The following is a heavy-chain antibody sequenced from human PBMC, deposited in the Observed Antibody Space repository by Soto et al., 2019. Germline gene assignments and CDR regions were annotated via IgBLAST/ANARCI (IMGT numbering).Heavy chain of an antibody. CDR2: IGPDGTST. J-gene: IGHJ5*02. V-gene: IGHV3-74*01. Sequence: GGSLRLSCAVSGVTFRDYWMHWVRQVPGKGLLWVSRIGPDGTSTKYADSVKGRFTISRSNPENTLYLQMNSLRAEDTGVYYCAREVIAVLGSIRWFDPWGQGTLVTVSS. CDR3: AREVIAVLGSIRWFDP. CDR1: GVTFRDYW. D-gene: IGHD6-19*01.